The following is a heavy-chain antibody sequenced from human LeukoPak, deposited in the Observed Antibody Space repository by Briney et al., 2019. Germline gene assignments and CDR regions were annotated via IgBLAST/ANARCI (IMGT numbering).Heavy chain of an antibody. CDR1: GGSISSYY. D-gene: IGHD2-15*01. V-gene: IGHV4-34*01. Sequence: SETLSLTCTVSGGSISSYYWRWIRQPPGKGLEWIGEINHSGSTNYNPSLKSRVTISVDTSKNQFSLKLSSVTAADTAVYYCARRGYCSGGSCYPSFDYWGQGTLVTVSS. CDR3: ARRGYCSGGSCYPSFDY. J-gene: IGHJ4*02. CDR2: INHSGST.